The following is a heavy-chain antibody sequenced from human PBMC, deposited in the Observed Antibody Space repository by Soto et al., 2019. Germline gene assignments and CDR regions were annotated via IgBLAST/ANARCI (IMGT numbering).Heavy chain of an antibody. CDR3: ARSNLYSSSWYYYYYGMDV. V-gene: IGHV5-51*01. D-gene: IGHD6-13*01. CDR2: IYPDDSET. J-gene: IGHJ6*02. Sequence: PGESLKISCKGSGYSFSTYRTGWVRQMPGKGLEWIGVIYPDDSETRYSPSFQGQVTISADKSISTAYLQWSSLKASDTAIYYCARSNLYSSSWYYYYYGMDVWGQGTTVTVSS. CDR1: GYSFSTYR.